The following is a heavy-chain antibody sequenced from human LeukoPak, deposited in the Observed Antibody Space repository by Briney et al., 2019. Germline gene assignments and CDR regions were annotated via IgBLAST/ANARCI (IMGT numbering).Heavy chain of an antibody. V-gene: IGHV3-23*01. J-gene: IGHJ4*02. D-gene: IGHD3-22*01. Sequence: GGSLRLSCAVSGITLSNYGMSWVRQAPGKGLEWVAGISDSGGRTNYADSVKGRFTISRANPKNTLYLQMNSLRAEDTAVYFCAKRGVVIRVILVGFHKEANYFDSWGQGALVTVSS. CDR2: ISDSGGRT. CDR3: AKRGVVIRVILVGFHKEANYFDS. CDR1: GITLSNYG.